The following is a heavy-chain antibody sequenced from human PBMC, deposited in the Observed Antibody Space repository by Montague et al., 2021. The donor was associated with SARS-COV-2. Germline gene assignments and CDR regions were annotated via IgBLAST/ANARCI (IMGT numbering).Heavy chain of an antibody. Sequence: ETLSLTCTVSGGSISSYYWSWIRQPPGKGLEWIGYIYDSGSTNYNPSLKSRVTISVDTSKNQFSLKLSSVTAADTAVYYCARENTVTTFGGPYYIDSWGQGTLVTVSA. D-gene: IGHD4-17*01. V-gene: IGHV4-59*01. CDR3: ARENTVTTFGGPYYIDS. J-gene: IGHJ4*02. CDR1: GGSISSYY. CDR2: IYDSGST.